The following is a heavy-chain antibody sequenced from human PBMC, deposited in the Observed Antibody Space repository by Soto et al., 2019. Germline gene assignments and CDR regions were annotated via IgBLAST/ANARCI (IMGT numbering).Heavy chain of an antibody. V-gene: IGHV4-61*01. CDR3: ARGASWYATSAFDY. J-gene: IGHJ4*02. CDR1: GGSVSSGSYY. D-gene: IGHD6-13*01. CDR2: IYYSGST. Sequence: QVQLQESGPGLVKPSETLSLTCIVSGGSVSSGSYYWSWIRQPPGKGLEWIGYIYYSGSTNYNPSLKSRVTISVDTSKNQFSLKLSSVTAADTAVYYCARGASWYATSAFDYWGQGTLVTVSS.